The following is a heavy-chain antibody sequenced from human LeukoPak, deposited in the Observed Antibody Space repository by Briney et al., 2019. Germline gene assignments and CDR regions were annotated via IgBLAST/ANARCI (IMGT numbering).Heavy chain of an antibody. V-gene: IGHV4-34*01. CDR1: GGSFSGYY. D-gene: IGHD1-1*01. CDR3: ARGGGNWNREYYFDY. J-gene: IGHJ4*02. CDR2: INHSGST. Sequence: SETLSLTCAVYGGSFSGYYWSWIRQPPGKGLEWIGEINHSGSTNYNPSLKSRVTISVDTSKNQFSLKLSSVTAADTAVYYCARGGGNWNREYYFDYWGQGTLVTVSS.